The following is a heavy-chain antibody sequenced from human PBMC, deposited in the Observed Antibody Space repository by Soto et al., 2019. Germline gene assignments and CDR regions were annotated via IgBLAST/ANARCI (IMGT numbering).Heavy chain of an antibody. V-gene: IGHV3-33*01. CDR1: GFTFSSYG. D-gene: IGHD1-1*01. CDR3: ARDRVGNGFNWFDP. CDR2: IWYDGSNK. Sequence: QVQLVESGGGVVQPGRSLRLSCAASGFTFSSYGMHWVRQAPGKGLEWVAVIWYDGSNKYYADSVKGRFTISRDNSKNPLYLQMNSLRAEDTAVYYCARDRVGNGFNWFDPWGQGTLVTVSS. J-gene: IGHJ5*02.